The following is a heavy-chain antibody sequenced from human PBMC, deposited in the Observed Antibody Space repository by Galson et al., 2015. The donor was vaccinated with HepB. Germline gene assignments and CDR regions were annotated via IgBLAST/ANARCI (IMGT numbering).Heavy chain of an antibody. CDR3: TRERVEWFGYGGYSYPGYYYYAMDG. Sequence: SLRLSCAASGFSVSSNCMSWVRQAPGKGLAWVSVIYSGGSTYYADSVKGRFTISRHDSKNTLYLQMNSRRAEDTALYYCTRERVEWFGYGGYSYPGYYYYAMDGWGQGTTVTVSS. V-gene: IGHV3-53*04. CDR1: GFSVSSNC. CDR2: IYSGGST. D-gene: IGHD4-23*01. J-gene: IGHJ6*02.